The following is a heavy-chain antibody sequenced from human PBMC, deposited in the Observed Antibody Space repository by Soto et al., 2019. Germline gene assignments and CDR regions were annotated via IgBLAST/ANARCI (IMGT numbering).Heavy chain of an antibody. CDR2: IYFTGGT. D-gene: IGHD2-21*01. J-gene: IGHJ4*02. CDR1: GGSGTSGDYY. CDR3: ARSDREEGPIDY. Sequence: NPSETLSLTCTVSGGSGTSGDYYWNWIRQPPGKGLEWIGYIYFTGGTYYNPSLKSRLDIFIDTSENQVSLRLRYITAADTAMYYCARSDREEGPIDYWGQGIPVTVSS. V-gene: IGHV4-31*03.